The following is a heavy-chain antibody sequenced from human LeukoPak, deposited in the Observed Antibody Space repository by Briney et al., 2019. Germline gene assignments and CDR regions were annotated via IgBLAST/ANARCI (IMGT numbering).Heavy chain of an antibody. Sequence: SETLSLTCTVSGGSISSGSYYWSWIRQPAGKGLESIGRIYSSGSTNYNPSLKSRVTISVDTSKKQFCLKLSSVTAADTAMYCCGSEVHDFWSVYFWDFVIWGQRTMVTVSS. CDR3: GSEVHDFWSVYFWDFVI. V-gene: IGHV4-61*02. CDR1: GGSISSGSYY. CDR2: IYSSGST. D-gene: IGHD3-3*01. J-gene: IGHJ3*02.